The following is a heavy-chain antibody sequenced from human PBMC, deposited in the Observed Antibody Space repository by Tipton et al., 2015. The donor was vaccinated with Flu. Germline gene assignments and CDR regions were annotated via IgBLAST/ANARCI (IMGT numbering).Heavy chain of an antibody. CDR3: ARHHRWLGYFES. D-gene: IGHD3-9*01. V-gene: IGHV4-59*02. CDR2: IYYSGST. J-gene: IGHJ4*02. Sequence: TLSLTCTVSGDSVSPYFWSWIRQPPGKGLEWIGSIYYSGSTNYSPSLRSRVTMSVDTSKSQISLKLIFVTAADTAVYYCARHHRWLGYFESWDLGTLVTVSS. CDR1: GDSVSPYF.